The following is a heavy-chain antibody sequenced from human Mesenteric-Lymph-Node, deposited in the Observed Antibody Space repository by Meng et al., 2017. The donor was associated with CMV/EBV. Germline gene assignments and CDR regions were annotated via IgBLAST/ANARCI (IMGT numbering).Heavy chain of an antibody. CDR3: ARDLATGAADY. V-gene: IGHV4-38-2*02. D-gene: IGHD7-27*01. CDR1: GYSISSGYY. Sequence: GSLRLSCTVSGYSISSGYYWGWIRQPPGKGLEWIGSIYHSGSTYYNPSLKSRVTISVDTSKNQFSLKLSSVTAADTAVYYCARDLATGAADYWGQGTLVTVSS. J-gene: IGHJ4*02. CDR2: IYHSGST.